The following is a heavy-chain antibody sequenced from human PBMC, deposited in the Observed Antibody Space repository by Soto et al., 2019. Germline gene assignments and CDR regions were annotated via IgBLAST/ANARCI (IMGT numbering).Heavy chain of an antibody. CDR1: GFTFSSYS. Sequence: LRLSCAASGFTFSSYSMNWVRQAPGKGLEWVSYISSSTTKYYADSVKGRFTISRDNAKNSLYLQMNSLRAEDTAVYYCARDGCSGSNCLNWFDPWGQGTLVTVSS. V-gene: IGHV3-48*01. D-gene: IGHD2-15*01. J-gene: IGHJ5*02. CDR2: ISSSTTK. CDR3: ARDGCSGSNCLNWFDP.